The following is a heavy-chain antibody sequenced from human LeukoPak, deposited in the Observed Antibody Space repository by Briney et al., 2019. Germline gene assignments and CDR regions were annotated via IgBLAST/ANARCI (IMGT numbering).Heavy chain of an antibody. CDR2: IYYSGST. Sequence: SETLSLTCTVSGGSINSYYWSWVRQPPGKGLEWIGYIYYSGSTNYNPSLKSRVTISVDTSKNQFSLKLSSVTAADTAVYYCARGAWDDILTPFDYWGQGTLVTVSS. D-gene: IGHD3-9*01. V-gene: IGHV4-59*01. CDR1: GGSINSYY. CDR3: ARGAWDDILTPFDY. J-gene: IGHJ4*02.